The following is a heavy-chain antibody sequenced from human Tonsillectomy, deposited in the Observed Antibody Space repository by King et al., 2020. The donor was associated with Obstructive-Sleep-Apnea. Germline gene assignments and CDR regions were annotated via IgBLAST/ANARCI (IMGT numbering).Heavy chain of an antibody. CDR3: ARDLTTTVTYDPVIS. Sequence: VQLVESGGGVVQPGRSLRLSCAASGFTFSSYAMHWVRQAPGKGLEWVAVISYDGSNKYYADSVKGRFTISRDNSKTTLYLQMNSLRAEDTAVYYCARDLTTTVTYDPVISWGQGTLVTVSS. D-gene: IGHD4-17*01. CDR1: GFTFSSYA. CDR2: ISYDGSNK. V-gene: IGHV3-30*04. J-gene: IGHJ4*02.